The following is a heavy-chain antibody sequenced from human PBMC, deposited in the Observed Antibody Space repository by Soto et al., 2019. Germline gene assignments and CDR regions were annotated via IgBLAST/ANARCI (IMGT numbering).Heavy chain of an antibody. CDR2: INHSGST. D-gene: IGHD3-3*01. CDR1: GRSFSGYY. V-gene: IGHV4-34*01. J-gene: IGHJ6*02. Sequence: QVQLQQWGAGLLKPSETLSLTCAVYGRSFSGYYWSWIRQPPGKGLEWIGEINHSGSTDYNPSLKSRVTISVDASKNQFSLKLSSVTAADTAVYYCARGNTYYDFWSENPQGRGMDVWGQGTTVTVSS. CDR3: ARGNTYYDFWSENPQGRGMDV.